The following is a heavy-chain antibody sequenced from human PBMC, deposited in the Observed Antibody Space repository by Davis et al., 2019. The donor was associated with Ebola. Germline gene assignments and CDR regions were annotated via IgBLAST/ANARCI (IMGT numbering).Heavy chain of an antibody. J-gene: IGHJ4*02. CDR2: MNPNSGNT. CDR1: GYTFTSYD. CDR3: ARGLRGSYYVGY. Sequence: ASVKVSCKPSGYTFTSYDINWVRQAPGQGLEWMGWMNPNSGNTAYEQKFQGRITMTRNTSITTAYMELSSLRSEDTAVYYCARGLRGSYYVGYWGQGTLVTVSS. D-gene: IGHD1-26*01. V-gene: IGHV1-8*01.